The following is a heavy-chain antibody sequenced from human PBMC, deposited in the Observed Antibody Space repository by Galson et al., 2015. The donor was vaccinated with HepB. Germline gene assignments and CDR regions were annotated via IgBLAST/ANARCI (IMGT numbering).Heavy chain of an antibody. Sequence: GLEWMGGIIPIFGTANYAQKFQGRVTITADESTNTAYMELSSLRSEDTAVYYCARDLGYCGGDCTNDAFDIWGQGTMVTVSS. CDR3: ARDLGYCGGDCTNDAFDI. D-gene: IGHD2-21*01. V-gene: IGHV1-69*01. CDR2: IIPIFGTA. J-gene: IGHJ3*02.